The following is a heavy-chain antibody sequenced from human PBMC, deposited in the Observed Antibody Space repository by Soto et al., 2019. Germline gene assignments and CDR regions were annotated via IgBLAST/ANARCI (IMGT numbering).Heavy chain of an antibody. V-gene: IGHV2-5*02. CDR3: AHHPYYDILTGQYTRHFDY. CDR1: GFSLSTSGVG. J-gene: IGHJ4*02. Sequence: QITLKESGPTLVKPTQTLTLTCTFSGFSLSTSGVGVGWIRQPPGKALEWLALIYWDDDKRYSPSLKSRLTITKDPSKNQGVLTMTNMDPVNTPTYSCAHHPYYDILTGQYTRHFDYWGQGTLVTVSS. D-gene: IGHD3-9*01. CDR2: IYWDDDK.